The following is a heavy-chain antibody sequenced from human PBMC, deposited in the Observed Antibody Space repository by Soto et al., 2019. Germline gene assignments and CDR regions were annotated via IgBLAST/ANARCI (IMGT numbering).Heavy chain of an antibody. CDR3: AKDFCSRTNCYPAPLMYHYYGVDV. J-gene: IGHJ6*02. Sequence: PGGSLRLSSAASVFSFDYFTMQWVRQAPGKGLEWVSLMNWDGTATYYRDSVKGRFTISRDNRKNSLYLQMNRLGPEDSAFYFCAKDFCSRTNCYPAPLMYHYYGVDVWRQGTTVTVSS. V-gene: IGHV3-43*01. CDR2: MNWDGTAT. D-gene: IGHD2-2*01. CDR1: VFSFDYFT.